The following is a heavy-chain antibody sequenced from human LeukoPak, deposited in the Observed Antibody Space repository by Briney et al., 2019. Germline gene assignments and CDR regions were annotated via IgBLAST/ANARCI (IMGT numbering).Heavy chain of an antibody. CDR2: NSGRGSST. CDR1: GFTLKNFL. V-gene: IGHV3-74*01. D-gene: IGHD5-12*01. Sequence: GGSLRPSLSAPGFTLKNFLLDLVPQAPGKGPVVVSRNSGRGSSTSYADSVKGRFTISRHNAKNTLYLQMNNLRADDTAVYYCAGGRLVATSKAVAIDYWGQGTLVTVSS. CDR3: AGGRLVATSKAVAIDY. J-gene: IGHJ4*02.